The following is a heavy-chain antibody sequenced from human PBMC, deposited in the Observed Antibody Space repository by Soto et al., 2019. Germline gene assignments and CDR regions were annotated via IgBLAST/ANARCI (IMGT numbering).Heavy chain of an antibody. J-gene: IGHJ1*01. V-gene: IGHV3-30-3*01. CDR3: ATEDHSSGHAWTFQH. CDR2: ISYDGNSE. D-gene: IGHD3-22*01. CDR1: GFTFSTYV. Sequence: QVQLVESGGGVVQPGRSLRLSCAASGFTFSTYVMHWVRQAPGKGLEWVAGISYDGNSEHYADSVKGRFTISRDNSKNTLYVQVDTLRTEDTAVYYCATEDHSSGHAWTFQHWGHGTLLTVSS.